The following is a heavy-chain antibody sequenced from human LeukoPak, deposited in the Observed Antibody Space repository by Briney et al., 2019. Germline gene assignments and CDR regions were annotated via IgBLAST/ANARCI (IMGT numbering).Heavy chain of an antibody. V-gene: IGHV4-59*01. J-gene: IGHJ4*02. CDR3: ARVSAYCGGDCYSGLDY. D-gene: IGHD2-21*02. Sequence: SETLSLTCTVSGGSISSYYWSWIPQPPGKGLEWIGYIYYSGSTNYNPSLKSRVTISVDTSKNQFSLKLSSVTATDTAVYYCARVSAYCGGDCYSGLDYWGQGTLVTVSS. CDR1: GGSISSYY. CDR2: IYYSGST.